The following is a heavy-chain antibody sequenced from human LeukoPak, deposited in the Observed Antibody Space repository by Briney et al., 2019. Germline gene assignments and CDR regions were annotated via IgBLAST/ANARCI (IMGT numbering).Heavy chain of an antibody. J-gene: IGHJ4*02. CDR2: INPNSGGT. V-gene: IGHV1-2*02. D-gene: IGHD6-19*01. Sequence: GASVKVSCKASGYTFTGYYMHWVRQAPGQGLEWMGWINPNSGGTNYAQKFQGRVTMTRDTSISTAYMELSRLRSEDTAVYYCAREKGGQSSGWPSFDYWGQGTLVTVSS. CDR1: GYTFTGYY. CDR3: AREKGGQSSGWPSFDY.